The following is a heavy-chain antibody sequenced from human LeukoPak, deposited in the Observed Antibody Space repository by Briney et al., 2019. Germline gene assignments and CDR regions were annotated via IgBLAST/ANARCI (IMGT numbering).Heavy chain of an antibody. CDR1: GFTFSGSA. Sequence: GGSLRLSCAASGFTFSGSAMHWVRQASGKGLEWVGRIRSKANSYATAYAASVKGKFTISRDELKNTAYLQINSLKTEDTAVYYCTPGEFGYWGQGTLVTVSS. CDR2: IRSKANSYAT. J-gene: IGHJ4*02. D-gene: IGHD3-16*01. CDR3: TPGEFGY. V-gene: IGHV3-73*01.